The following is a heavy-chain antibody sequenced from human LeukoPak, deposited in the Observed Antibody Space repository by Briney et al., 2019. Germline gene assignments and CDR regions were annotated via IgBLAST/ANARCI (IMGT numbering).Heavy chain of an antibody. J-gene: IGHJ6*03. CDR3: ARLNSDSSGFYPTSYYYYYMDV. V-gene: IGHV4-34*01. CDR1: GGSFSAYY. CDR2: INHSGST. Sequence: SETLSLTCAVYGGSFSAYYWTWIRQPPGKGLEWIGKINHSGSTNYNPSLKSRVTISVATSKNQFSLKLSSVTAADTAVYYCARLNSDSSGFYPTSYYYYYMDVWGKGTTVTISS. D-gene: IGHD3-22*01.